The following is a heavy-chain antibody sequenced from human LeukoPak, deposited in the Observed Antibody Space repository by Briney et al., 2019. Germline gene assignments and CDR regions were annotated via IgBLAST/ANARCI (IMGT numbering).Heavy chain of an antibody. CDR2: INHSGST. D-gene: IGHD3-3*01. CDR1: GGSFSGYY. CDR3: ARTDFWSGYYNWFDP. J-gene: IGHJ5*02. Sequence: PSETLSLTCAVYGGSFSGYYWSWIRQSPGKGLEWIGEINHSGSTNYNPSLKSRVTISVDTSKNQFSLKLSSVTAADTAVYYCARTDFWSGYYNWFDPWGQGTLVTVSS. V-gene: IGHV4-34*01.